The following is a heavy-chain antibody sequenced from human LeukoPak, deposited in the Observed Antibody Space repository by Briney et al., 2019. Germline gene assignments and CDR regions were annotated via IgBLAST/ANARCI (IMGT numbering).Heavy chain of an antibody. V-gene: IGHV1-2*02. CDR2: IYPNRGGT. J-gene: IGHJ4*02. D-gene: IGHD1-14*01. Sequence: ASVKVSCKASGYSFTDYYIHWVRQAPGQGLEWMGWIYPNRGGTNYAQKFQDRVTMTRDTSISTAYMELSRLRSDDTAVYYCAGSEKYWGQGTLVTVSS. CDR3: AGSEKY. CDR1: GYSFTDYY.